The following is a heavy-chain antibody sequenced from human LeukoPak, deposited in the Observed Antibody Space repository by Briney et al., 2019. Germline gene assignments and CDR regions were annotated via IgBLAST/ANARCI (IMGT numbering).Heavy chain of an antibody. D-gene: IGHD1-20*01. J-gene: IGHJ5*02. Sequence: GGSLRLSCAASGFTFSSYGMHWVRQAAGKVLEWVAFVRYDGSNKYYADSVKGRFTISRDNSKNTLYLQMNSLRAEDTAVYYCAKDKPEWYNWKNWFDPWGQGTLVTVSS. CDR2: VRYDGSNK. CDR3: AKDKPEWYNWKNWFDP. V-gene: IGHV3-30*02. CDR1: GFTFSSYG.